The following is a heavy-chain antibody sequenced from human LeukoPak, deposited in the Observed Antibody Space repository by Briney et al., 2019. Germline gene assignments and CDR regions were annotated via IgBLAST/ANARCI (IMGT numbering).Heavy chain of an antibody. Sequence: ASVKVSCKASVYTFINYVLTWVRQAAGQGVDWMGWISAYTGSTNYVQKLQGRVTMPTDPSTSTAYMDLRSLRSDDTAVYYCARTVGATGAFDISGQGTMVIVSS. CDR2: ISAYTGST. V-gene: IGHV1-18*01. CDR1: VYTFINYV. D-gene: IGHD1-26*01. CDR3: ARTVGATGAFDI. J-gene: IGHJ3*02.